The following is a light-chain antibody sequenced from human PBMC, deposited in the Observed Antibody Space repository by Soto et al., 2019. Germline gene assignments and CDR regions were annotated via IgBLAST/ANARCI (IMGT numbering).Light chain of an antibody. CDR2: GVS. J-gene: IGKJ2*01. V-gene: IGKV3-20*01. CDR3: QQYGTSPGYT. CDR1: QNIGSNY. Sequence: EIGLTQSPGTLSLSPGDGATLSCRASQNIGSNYLAWYQQKPGQAPRLLIYGVSSRATGIPDRFSGSGSATDFTLTISRLEPEAFAVYYCQQYGTSPGYTFGQATKLEIK.